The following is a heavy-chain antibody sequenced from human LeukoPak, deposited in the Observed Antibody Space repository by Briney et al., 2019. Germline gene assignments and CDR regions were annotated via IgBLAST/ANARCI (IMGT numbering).Heavy chain of an antibody. CDR1: GGSFSGYY. Sequence: SETLSLTCAVYGGSFSGYYWSWIRQPPGKGLEWIGEINHSGSTNYNPSLKSRVTISLDTSKNQFSLKLSSVTAADTAVYYCARRRGDYGWGELDYWGQGTLVTVSS. CDR3: ARRRGDYGWGELDY. D-gene: IGHD3-10*01. V-gene: IGHV4-34*01. J-gene: IGHJ4*02. CDR2: INHSGST.